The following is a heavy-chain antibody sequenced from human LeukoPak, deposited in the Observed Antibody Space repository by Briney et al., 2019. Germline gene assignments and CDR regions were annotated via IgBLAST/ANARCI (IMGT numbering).Heavy chain of an antibody. J-gene: IGHJ4*02. D-gene: IGHD2-8*01. Sequence: SETLSLTCTVSGGSISSYYWSWIRQPPGKGLEWIGYIYYSGSTNYNPSLKSRVTISVDTSKNQFSLKLSSVTAPDTAVYYCASQYCTNGVCPFDYWGQGTLVTVSS. CDR1: GGSISSYY. V-gene: IGHV4-59*01. CDR3: ASQYCTNGVCPFDY. CDR2: IYYSGST.